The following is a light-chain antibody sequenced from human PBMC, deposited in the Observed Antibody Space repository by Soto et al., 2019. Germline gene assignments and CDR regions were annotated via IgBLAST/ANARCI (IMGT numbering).Light chain of an antibody. CDR3: QQYNTCPLT. J-gene: IGKJ4*01. CDR2: KAS. CDR1: QSIGTW. Sequence: DIQMTQSPSTLSASVGDRVTITCRASQSIGTWLAWYQQKPGKAPKLLIYKASNLDGGVPSRFSGSGSGTEFTITIDSLQPDDFATYYCQQYNTCPLTFGGGTTVDIK. V-gene: IGKV1-5*03.